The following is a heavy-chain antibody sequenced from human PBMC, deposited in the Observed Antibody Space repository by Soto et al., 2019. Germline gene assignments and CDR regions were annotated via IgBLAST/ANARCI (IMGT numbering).Heavy chain of an antibody. V-gene: IGHV4-4*07. CDR3: ARVPVAVAATEDYYGLDV. CDR2: INTDGLS. CDR1: GVSITSYY. Sequence: SETLSLTCSVSGVSITSYYWSWIRQSAGGGLEWMGRINTDGLSTYSPSFKSRLTMSLDTSKNQVSLRLISVTAADTAVYFCARVPVAVAATEDYYGLDVWGQGTTVTVSS. D-gene: IGHD2-15*01. J-gene: IGHJ6*02.